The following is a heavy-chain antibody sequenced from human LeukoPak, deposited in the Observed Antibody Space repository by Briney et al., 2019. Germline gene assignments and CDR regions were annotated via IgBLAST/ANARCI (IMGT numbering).Heavy chain of an antibody. J-gene: IGHJ5*02. V-gene: IGHV4-30-4*01. CDR2: TYYSGST. CDR3: ARPYYYDSRIDP. CDR1: GGSIGRGEYY. Sequence: PSETLSPTRTLSGGSIGRGEYYWGWLRQPPGKGLEWIGYTYYSGSTYYNPSLKSRATISVDTSKNQFSLKLTSVTAADTAVYYCARPYYYDSRIDPWGQGTLVTVSS. D-gene: IGHD3-22*01.